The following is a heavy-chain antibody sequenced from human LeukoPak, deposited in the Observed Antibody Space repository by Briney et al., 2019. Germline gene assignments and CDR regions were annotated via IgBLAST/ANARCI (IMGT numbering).Heavy chain of an antibody. J-gene: IGHJ4*02. Sequence: PGRSLRLSCAASGFTFSRYGMHWVRQAPGKGLEWVAIIWYDGSYKNYADSVKGRFTISRDNSKNTLYLQMSSLRAEDTAVYYCARSGYDVVFDYWGQGTLVTVSS. CDR1: GFTFSRYG. D-gene: IGHD5-12*01. CDR2: IWYDGSYK. V-gene: IGHV3-33*01. CDR3: ARSGYDVVFDY.